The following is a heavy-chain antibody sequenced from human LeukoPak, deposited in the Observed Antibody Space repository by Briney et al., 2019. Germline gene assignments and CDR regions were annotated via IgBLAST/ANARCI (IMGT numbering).Heavy chain of an antibody. CDR2: IYYSGST. J-gene: IGHJ4*02. CDR3: ARGWLRWYFDY. V-gene: IGHV4-31*03. Sequence: PSETLSLTCTVSGGSISSGGYYWSWIRQHPRKGLEWIGYIYYSGSTYYNPSLKSRVTISVDTSKNQFSLKLSSVTAADTAVYYCARGWLRWYFDYWGQGTLVTVSS. CDR1: GGSISSGGYY. D-gene: IGHD4-23*01.